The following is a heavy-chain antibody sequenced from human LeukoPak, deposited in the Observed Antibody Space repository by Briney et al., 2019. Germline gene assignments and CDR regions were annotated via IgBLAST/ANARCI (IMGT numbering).Heavy chain of an antibody. CDR3: AREDETTSIYGMDV. Sequence: ASVKVSCKASGYTFTGHYMHWVRQAPGQGLEWMGWINPNSGGTNYAQKFQGWVTMTRDTSISTAYMELSRLRSDDTAVYYCAREDETTSIYGMDVWGQGTTVTVSS. J-gene: IGHJ6*02. CDR1: GYTFTGHY. V-gene: IGHV1-2*04. D-gene: IGHD4-11*01. CDR2: INPNSGGT.